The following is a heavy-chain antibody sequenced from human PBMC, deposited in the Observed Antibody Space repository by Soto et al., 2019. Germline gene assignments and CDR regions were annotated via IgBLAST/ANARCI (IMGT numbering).Heavy chain of an antibody. J-gene: IGHJ4*02. Sequence: GGSLRLSCAASGVSLRSYTMDWVRQAPGKGLQWVSSISITGSYIYYADSVKGRFAISRDNAQDSVYLHMNSLRAADTAVYYCARGAIRGYSYGHSDYWGQGTLVTVSS. CDR1: GVSLRSYT. V-gene: IGHV3-21*01. CDR2: ISITGSYI. CDR3: ARGAIRGYSYGHSDY. D-gene: IGHD5-18*01.